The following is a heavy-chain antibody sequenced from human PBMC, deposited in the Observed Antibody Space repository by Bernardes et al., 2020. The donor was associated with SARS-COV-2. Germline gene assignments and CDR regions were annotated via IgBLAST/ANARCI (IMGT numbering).Heavy chain of an antibody. J-gene: IGHJ4*02. Sequence: GGSLRLSCVASGFSFSSYAMTWVRQAPGKGLEWVSSISGSDGRTLYADSVKGRFTISRDNSKNTLCLHMNSLRAEDTAVYYCAKDSGNWHNFFDYWGQETLVTVSS. CDR3: AKDSGNWHNFFDY. V-gene: IGHV3-23*01. CDR2: ISGSDGRT. D-gene: IGHD1-1*01. CDR1: GFSFSSYA.